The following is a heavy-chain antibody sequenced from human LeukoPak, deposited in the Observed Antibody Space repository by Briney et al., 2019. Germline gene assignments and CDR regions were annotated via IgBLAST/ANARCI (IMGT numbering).Heavy chain of an antibody. V-gene: IGHV1-2*02. CDR1: GYTFTGYY. CDR2: INPNSGGT. D-gene: IGHD3-22*01. Sequence: ASVKVSCKASGYTFTGYYMHWVRQAPGQGLEWMGWINPNSGGTNYAQKFQGRVTMTRDTSISTAYMEPSRLRSDDTAVYYCARDVKLFHDSSGFDIWGQGTMVTVSS. J-gene: IGHJ3*02. CDR3: ARDVKLFHDSSGFDI.